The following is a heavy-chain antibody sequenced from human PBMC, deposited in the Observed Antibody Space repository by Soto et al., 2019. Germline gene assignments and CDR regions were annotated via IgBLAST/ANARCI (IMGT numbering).Heavy chain of an antibody. D-gene: IGHD2-2*01. CDR1: GFTFSSYA. J-gene: IGHJ4*02. CDR3: VNDGSTYCSSSSCYYFDF. V-gene: IGHV3-64D*06. CDR2: ISSNGGST. Sequence: GGSLRLSCSASGFTFSSYAMHWVRQAPGKGLEYVSAISSNGGSTYYADSVKGRFTISRDNSKNTLYLQMSSLRAEDAAVYYCVNDGSTYCSSSSCYYFDFWGQGTLVTVSS.